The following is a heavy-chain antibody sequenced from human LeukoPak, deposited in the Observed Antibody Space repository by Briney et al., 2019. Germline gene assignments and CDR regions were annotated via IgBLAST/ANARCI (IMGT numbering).Heavy chain of an antibody. Sequence: SVKVSCKASGGTFSSYAISRVRQAPGQGLEWMGGIIPIFGTANYAQKFQGRVTITAHESTSTAYMGLSSLRSEDTAVYYCASSTQERYYYGSGSEGSAFDIWGQGTMVTVSS. D-gene: IGHD3-10*01. CDR2: IIPIFGTA. V-gene: IGHV1-69*13. CDR1: GGTFSSYA. CDR3: ASSTQERYYYGSGSEGSAFDI. J-gene: IGHJ3*02.